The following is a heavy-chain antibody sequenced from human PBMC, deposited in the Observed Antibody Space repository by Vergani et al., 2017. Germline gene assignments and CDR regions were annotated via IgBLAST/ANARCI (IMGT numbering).Heavy chain of an antibody. CDR1: GGTFSSYA. V-gene: IGHV1-69*01. J-gene: IGHJ3*02. CDR3: ARDGGAVGATQMDAFDI. D-gene: IGHD1-26*01. Sequence: QVQLVQSGAEVKKPGSSVKVSCKASGGTFSSYAISWVRQAPGQGLEWMGGIIPIFGTANYAQKFQGRVTITADESTSTAYMELSSLSSEDTAVYYCARDGGAVGATQMDAFDIWGEGRMVTVSS. CDR2: IIPIFGTA.